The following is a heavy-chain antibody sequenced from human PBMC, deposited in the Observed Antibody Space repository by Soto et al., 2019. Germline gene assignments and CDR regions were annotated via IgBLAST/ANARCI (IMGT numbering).Heavy chain of an antibody. D-gene: IGHD1-26*01. CDR2: ISGSGGST. J-gene: IGHJ4*02. CDR1: GFTFSSYA. Sequence: GGSLRLSCAASGFTFSSYAMSWVRQAPGKGLEWVSAISGSGGSTYYADSVKGRFTISRDNSKNTLYLQMNSLRAEDTAVYYCAKGGRSGATSLEEYYFDYWGQGTLVTVSP. V-gene: IGHV3-23*01. CDR3: AKGGRSGATSLEEYYFDY.